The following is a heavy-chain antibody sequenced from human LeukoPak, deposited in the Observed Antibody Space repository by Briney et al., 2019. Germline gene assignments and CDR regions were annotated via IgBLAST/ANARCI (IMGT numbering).Heavy chain of an antibody. V-gene: IGHV3-7*03. D-gene: IGHD5/OR15-5a*01. CDR3: AREGRSLHTF. CDR1: GFTFSSYA. Sequence: GGSLRLSCAASGFTFSSYAMSWVRLAPGKGLEWVANIKEDGTETYYVDSVKGRFTISRDNAKNSLYLQMNSLRVEDTAVYYCAREGRSLHTFWGQGTLVTVSS. J-gene: IGHJ4*02. CDR2: IKEDGTET.